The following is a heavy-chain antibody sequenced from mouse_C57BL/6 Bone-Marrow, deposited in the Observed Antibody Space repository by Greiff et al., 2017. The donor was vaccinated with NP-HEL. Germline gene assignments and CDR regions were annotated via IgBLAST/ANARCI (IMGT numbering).Heavy chain of an antibody. Sequence: QVHVKQSGAELVKPGASVKMSCKASGYTFTSYWITWVKQRPGQGLEWIGDIYPGSGSTNYNEKFKSKATLTVDTSSSTAYMQLSSLTSEDSAVYYCARGRGSSPFAYWGQGTLVTVSA. D-gene: IGHD1-1*01. CDR1: GYTFTSYW. CDR2: IYPGSGST. V-gene: IGHV1-55*01. CDR3: ARGRGSSPFAY. J-gene: IGHJ3*01.